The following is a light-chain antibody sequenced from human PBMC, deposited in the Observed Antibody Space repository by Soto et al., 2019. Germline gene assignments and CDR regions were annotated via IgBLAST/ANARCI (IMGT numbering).Light chain of an antibody. V-gene: IGLV2-14*01. CDR2: DVS. CDR3: SSYTRSSTGVV. CDR1: SSDVGGYNY. J-gene: IGLJ2*01. Sequence: QSVLTQPASVSGSPGQSITISCTGTSSDVGGYNYVSWYQQHTGKAPKLMIYDVSNRPSGVSNRFSGSKSGNTASLTISGLQAEDEADYYCSSYTRSSTGVVFGGGTKLTVL.